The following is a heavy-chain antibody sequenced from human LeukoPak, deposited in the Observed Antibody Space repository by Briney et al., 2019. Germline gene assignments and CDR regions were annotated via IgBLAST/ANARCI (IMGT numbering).Heavy chain of an antibody. J-gene: IGHJ4*02. CDR2: ISYDGSNK. CDR1: GGTFSSYA. Sequence: SCKASGGTFSSYAMHWVRQAPGKGLEWVASISYDGSNKKYADSVKGRFTISRDNSKNMLYLQMNSLRAEDRTVYYCARGVRIAVAGYIDYWGQGTLVTVSS. D-gene: IGHD6-19*01. V-gene: IGHV3-30*04. CDR3: ARGVRIAVAGYIDY.